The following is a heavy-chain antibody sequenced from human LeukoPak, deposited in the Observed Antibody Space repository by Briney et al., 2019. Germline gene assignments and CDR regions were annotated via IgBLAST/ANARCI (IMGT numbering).Heavy chain of an antibody. D-gene: IGHD2-21*02. CDR2: IYYSGST. CDR1: GGPISSYY. V-gene: IGHV4-59*01. CDR3: ASAYCGGDCYLDY. J-gene: IGHJ4*02. Sequence: SETLSLTCTVSGGPISSYYWSWIRQPPGKGLEWIGYIYYSGSTNYNPSLKGRISISVDTSKNQFSLKLSSVTAADTAVYYCASAYCGGDCYLDYWGQGTLVTVSS.